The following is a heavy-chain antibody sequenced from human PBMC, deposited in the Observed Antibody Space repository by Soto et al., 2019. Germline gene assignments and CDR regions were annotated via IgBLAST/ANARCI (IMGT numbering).Heavy chain of an antibody. J-gene: IGHJ5*02. Sequence: QPGGSLRLSCAASGFTFGTYAMNWVRQAPGKGLEWVSGISGSGGSTYYTDSVKGRFTISRDNSKNTLYLQMNSLRADDTALYYCAKDRSVDTRDWFDPWGQGTLVTVSS. V-gene: IGHV3-23*01. CDR3: AKDRSVDTRDWFDP. CDR2: ISGSGGST. CDR1: GFTFGTYA. D-gene: IGHD5-18*01.